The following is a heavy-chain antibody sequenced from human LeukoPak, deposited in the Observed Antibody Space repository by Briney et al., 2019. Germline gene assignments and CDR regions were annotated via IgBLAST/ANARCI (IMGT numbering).Heavy chain of an antibody. D-gene: IGHD6-19*01. CDR1: GGSVSSSSDY. Sequence: TSETLSLTCTVSGGSVSSSSDYWAWIRQPPGKGLVWIGSVYYSGSTYYNPSLKSRVTISVDTSKNQFSLNLTSVTAADTAVYYCARPMGTSGWFVFDYWGQGTLVTVSS. CDR2: VYYSGST. CDR3: ARPMGTSGWFVFDY. J-gene: IGHJ4*02. V-gene: IGHV4-39*01.